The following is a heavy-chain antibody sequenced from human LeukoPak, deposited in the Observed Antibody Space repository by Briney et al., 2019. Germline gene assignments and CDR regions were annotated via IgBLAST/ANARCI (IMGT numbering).Heavy chain of an antibody. D-gene: IGHD4-11*01. CDR1: GGTFSSYA. J-gene: IGHJ4*02. CDR2: INPIFGTA. V-gene: IGHV1-69*13. CDR3: ASSLTTVTTYGY. Sequence: SVKVSCTASGGTFSSYAISWVRQAPGQGLEWMGGINPIFGTANYAQKFQGRVTITADESTSTAYMELSSLRSEDTAVYYCASSLTTVTTYGYWGQGTLVTVSS.